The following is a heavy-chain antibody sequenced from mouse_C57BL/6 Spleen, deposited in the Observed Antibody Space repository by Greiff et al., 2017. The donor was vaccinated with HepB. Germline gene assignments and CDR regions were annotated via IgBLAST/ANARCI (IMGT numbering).Heavy chain of an antibody. J-gene: IGHJ2*01. CDR3: ARKITTVVDYFDY. Sequence: QVQLQQPGAELVKPGASVKLSCKASGYTFTSYWMQWVKQRPGQGLEWIGEIDPSDSYTNYNQKFKGKATLTVDTSSSTAYMQLSSLTSEDSAVYYGARKITTVVDYFDYWGQGTTLTVSS. CDR2: IDPSDSYT. D-gene: IGHD1-1*01. CDR1: GYTFTSYW. V-gene: IGHV1-50*01.